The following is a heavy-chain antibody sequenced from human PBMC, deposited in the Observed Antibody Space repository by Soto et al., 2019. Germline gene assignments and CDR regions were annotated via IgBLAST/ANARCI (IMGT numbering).Heavy chain of an antibody. V-gene: IGHV3-23*01. Sequence: PGGSLRLSCAASGFTFSSYAMTWVRQAPGKGLEWVSSISGSGGGSYYADSVRGRFTISRDNFNNTLYLQMDTLRAEDTAVYYCAKDRGAMHYYGMDVWGQGTTVTVSS. J-gene: IGHJ6*02. CDR2: ISGSGGGS. CDR1: GFTFSSYA. CDR3: AKDRGAMHYYGMDV.